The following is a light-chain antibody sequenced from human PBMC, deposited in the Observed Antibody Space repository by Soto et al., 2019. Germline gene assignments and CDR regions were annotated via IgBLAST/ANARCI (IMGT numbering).Light chain of an antibody. J-gene: IGLJ3*02. V-gene: IGLV1-44*01. CDR2: SNN. CDR3: ASWDYSLKGWV. CDR1: SSNIGSNT. Sequence: QSVLTHPPSASGTPGQRVTISCSGISSNIGSNTVNWYQQLPGTAPKLLIYSNNQRPSGVPDRFSSSKSGNSASLAISGLQSEAEGDYYCASWDYSLKGWVFGGGTKLTVL.